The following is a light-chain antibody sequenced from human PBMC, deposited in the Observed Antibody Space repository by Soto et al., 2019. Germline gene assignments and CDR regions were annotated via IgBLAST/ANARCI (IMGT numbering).Light chain of an antibody. CDR1: QSISSW. CDR3: QQYNTYRT. Sequence: DIQMTQSPPTLSASVGDKVIITCRASQSISSWLAWYQQKPGTAPKLLISDASILESGVPSRFSGSGSGTEFTLTISSLQPDDFATYYCQQYNTYRTFGQGTKVDIK. V-gene: IGKV1-5*01. J-gene: IGKJ1*01. CDR2: DAS.